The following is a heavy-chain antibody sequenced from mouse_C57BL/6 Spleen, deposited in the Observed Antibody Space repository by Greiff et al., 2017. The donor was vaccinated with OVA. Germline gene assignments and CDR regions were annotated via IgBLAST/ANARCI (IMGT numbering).Heavy chain of an antibody. CDR3: ARDPTLRGSGYFDV. CDR2: INPNNGGT. CDR1: GYTFTDYN. J-gene: IGHJ1*03. V-gene: IGHV1-18*01. Sequence: EVQLQQSGPELVKPGASVKIPCKASGYTFTDYNMDWVKQSHGKSLEWIGDINPNNGGTIYNQKFKGKATLTVDKSSSTAYMELRSLTSEDTAVYYCARDPTLRGSGYFDVWGTGTTVTVSS. D-gene: IGHD1-1*01.